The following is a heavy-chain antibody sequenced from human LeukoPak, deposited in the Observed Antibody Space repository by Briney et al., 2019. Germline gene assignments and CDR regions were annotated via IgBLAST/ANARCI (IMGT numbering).Heavy chain of an antibody. J-gene: IGHJ4*02. Sequence: AGGSLRLPCAASGFTFSSYAMHWVRQAPGKGLEWVAVISYDGSNKYYADSVKGRFTISRDNSKNTLYLQMNSLRAEDTAVYYCAREDTAMVGYFDYWGQGTLVTVSS. CDR3: AREDTAMVGYFDY. CDR2: ISYDGSNK. V-gene: IGHV3-30*04. CDR1: GFTFSSYA. D-gene: IGHD5-18*01.